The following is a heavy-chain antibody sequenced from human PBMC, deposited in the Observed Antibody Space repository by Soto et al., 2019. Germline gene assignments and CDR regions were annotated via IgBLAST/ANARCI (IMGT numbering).Heavy chain of an antibody. J-gene: IGHJ6*02. V-gene: IGHV4-34*01. CDR3: ARAPYYDFWSGYYNRFYYYYYDMDV. CDR2: INHSGST. CDR1: GGSFSGYY. Sequence: SEALSLTCAVYGGSFSGYYWSRIRQPPWKWLEWSWQINHSGSTNYNPSPKSRVTIPVDTSKNQFSLKLSSVTAADTAVYYCARAPYYDFWSGYYNRFYYYYYDMDVWGQGTTVTVSS. D-gene: IGHD3-3*01.